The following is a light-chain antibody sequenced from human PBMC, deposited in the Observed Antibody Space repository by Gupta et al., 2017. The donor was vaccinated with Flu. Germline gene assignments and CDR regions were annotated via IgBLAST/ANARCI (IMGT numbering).Light chain of an antibody. V-gene: IGKV3-20*01. CDR1: QSVSSSY. CDR2: GAS. CDR3: QQYGSSLIT. Sequence: ERATLSCRASQSVSSSYLAWYQQKPGQAPRLLIYGASSRATGIPDRFSGSGSGTDFTLTISRLEPEDFAVYYCQQYGSSLITFGPGTKVEIK. J-gene: IGKJ3*01.